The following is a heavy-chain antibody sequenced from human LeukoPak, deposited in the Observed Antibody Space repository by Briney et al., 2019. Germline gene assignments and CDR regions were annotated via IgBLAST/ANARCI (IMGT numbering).Heavy chain of an antibody. CDR1: GFTFSNYW. Sequence: GGSLRLSCAASGFTFSNYWMHWVRQAPGKGLVCVSHINSDGSRTNYADSVKGRFTISRDNAKNTLYLQMNSLRAEDTAVYYCARQPDYWGQGTLVTVSS. V-gene: IGHV3-74*01. CDR3: ARQPDY. D-gene: IGHD1-14*01. J-gene: IGHJ4*02. CDR2: INSDGSRT.